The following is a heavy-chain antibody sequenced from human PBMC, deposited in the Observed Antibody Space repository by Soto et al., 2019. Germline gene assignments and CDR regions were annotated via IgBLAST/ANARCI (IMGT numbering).Heavy chain of an antibody. CDR3: ARDLSYGSLDFDY. CDR2: FWANGRTT. V-gene: IGHV3-33*01. CDR1: GCTFKNYG. D-gene: IGHD5-18*01. Sequence: PGGSLRLSCVASGCTFKNYGMHWVRQAPGKGLEWVADFWANGRTTYYADSVKGRFSISRDNVKNTLYLQMDSLRADDTAVYYCARDLSYGSLDFDYWGRGTLVTVSS. J-gene: IGHJ4*02.